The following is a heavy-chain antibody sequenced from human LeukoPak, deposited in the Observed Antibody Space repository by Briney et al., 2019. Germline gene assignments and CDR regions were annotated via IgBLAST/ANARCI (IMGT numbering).Heavy chain of an antibody. CDR2: IKQEGSEK. CDR3: ASKGRYFDWLTPPHY. D-gene: IGHD3-9*01. V-gene: IGHV3-7*01. J-gene: IGHJ4*02. Sequence: GWSLRLSCAAARFTFSIYWMSWVRQAPRKGLGWVANIKQEGSEKYYVDSVKGRFTISRDNAKNSLYLQMNSLRAEDTAVYYCASKGRYFDWLTPPHYWGQGTLVTVSS. CDR1: RFTFSIYW.